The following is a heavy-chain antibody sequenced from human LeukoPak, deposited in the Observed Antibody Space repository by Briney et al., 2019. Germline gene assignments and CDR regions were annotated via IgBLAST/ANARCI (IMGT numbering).Heavy chain of an antibody. CDR1: GLTFINHG. D-gene: IGHD3-22*01. Sequence: GGSLRLSCTASGLTFINHGMHWVRQAPGKGLEWVAFIPYDGANKYYADSVKGRFTISRDTSKNMLSLQMSSLSAEDTALYYCANGCDSRGYFCYFDYWGQGALVTVSS. CDR3: ANGCDSRGYFCYFDY. CDR2: IPYDGANK. J-gene: IGHJ4*02. V-gene: IGHV3-30*02.